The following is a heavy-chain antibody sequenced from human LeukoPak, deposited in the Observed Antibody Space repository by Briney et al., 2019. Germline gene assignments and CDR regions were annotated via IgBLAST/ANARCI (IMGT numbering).Heavy chain of an antibody. Sequence: ASVKVSCKASGYTFTSYGISWVRQAPGQGLEWMGWISAYNGNTNYAQKLQGRVTMTTDTSTSTAYMELRSLRSDDTAVYYCAKDKVLYYGSGSLSSAKQMPAPFEYWGQGSLVTVSS. J-gene: IGHJ4*02. CDR2: ISAYNGNT. V-gene: IGHV1-18*01. CDR1: GYTFTSYG. D-gene: IGHD3-10*01. CDR3: AKDKVLYYGSGSLSSAKQMPAPFEY.